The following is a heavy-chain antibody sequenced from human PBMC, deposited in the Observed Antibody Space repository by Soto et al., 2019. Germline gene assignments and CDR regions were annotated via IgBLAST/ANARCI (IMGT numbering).Heavy chain of an antibody. CDR2: IYYSGST. CDR1: GGSISSYY. CDR3: ARSRGGYFDY. J-gene: IGHJ4*02. V-gene: IGHV4-59*01. D-gene: IGHD3-16*01. Sequence: SETLSLTCTFSGGSISSYYWSLIRQPPGKGLEWIGYIYYSGSTNYNPSLKSRVTISVDTSKNQFSLKLSSVTAADTAVYYCARSRGGYFDYWGQGTLVTVSS.